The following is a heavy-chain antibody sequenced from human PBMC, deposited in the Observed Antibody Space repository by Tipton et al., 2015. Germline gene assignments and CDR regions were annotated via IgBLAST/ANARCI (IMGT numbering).Heavy chain of an antibody. V-gene: IGHV6-1*01. CDR3: ARVTYRFYHDV. Sequence: GLVKPSQTLSLTRAISGDSVSSNSAAWTWIRQSPSRGLEWLGRTYYRSKWYNDYAESVKSRITINPDTSKNQFSLQLNSVTPEDTAVYYCARVTYRFYHDVWGQGTLVTVSS. D-gene: IGHD3-16*01. J-gene: IGHJ4*02. CDR2: TYYRSKWYN. CDR1: GDSVSSNSAA.